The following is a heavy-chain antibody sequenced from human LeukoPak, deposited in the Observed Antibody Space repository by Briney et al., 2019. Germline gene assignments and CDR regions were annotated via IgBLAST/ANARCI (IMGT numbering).Heavy chain of an antibody. J-gene: IGHJ4*02. V-gene: IGHV3-74*01. CDR2: ITTEGSTT. D-gene: IGHD4-23*01. Sequence: RPGGSLRLSCAASGFTFSSYWMHWVRQAPGKGLVWVSRITTEGSTTNYADSVKGRFTISRDDAQNSLSLQMNSLRAEDTAVYYCARTRGGNDPYFFDYWGQGTLVTVSS. CDR3: ARTRGGNDPYFFDY. CDR1: GFTFSSYW.